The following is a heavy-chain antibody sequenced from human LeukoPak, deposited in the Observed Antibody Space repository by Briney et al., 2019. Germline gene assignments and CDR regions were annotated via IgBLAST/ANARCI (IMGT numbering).Heavy chain of an antibody. CDR3: ARVPPDSHDAFDI. CDR1: GFTFSSYA. V-gene: IGHV3-30*04. CDR2: ISYDGSNK. Sequence: PGRSLRLSCAASGFTFSSYAMHWVRQAPGKGLEWVAVISYDGSNKYYADSVKGRFTISRDNSKNTLYLQMNSLRAEDTAVYYCARVPPDSHDAFDIWGQGTMVTVSS. D-gene: IGHD3-22*01. J-gene: IGHJ3*02.